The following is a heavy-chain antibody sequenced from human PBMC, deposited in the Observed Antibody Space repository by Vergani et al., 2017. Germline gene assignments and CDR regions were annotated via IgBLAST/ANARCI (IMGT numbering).Heavy chain of an antibody. CDR3: ARGNRIAARRLNYFDY. J-gene: IGHJ4*02. CDR1: GGSMSGYY. V-gene: IGHV4-59*12. CDR2: IYYSGST. Sequence: QVRLQESGPGLVKPSETLSLTCSVSGGSMSGYYWSWIRQPPGKELEWIGYIYYSGSTNYNPSLKSRVTMSVHTSKNQFSLKLRSVTAADTAVYFCARGNRIAARRLNYFDYWGQGALVTVSS. D-gene: IGHD6-6*01.